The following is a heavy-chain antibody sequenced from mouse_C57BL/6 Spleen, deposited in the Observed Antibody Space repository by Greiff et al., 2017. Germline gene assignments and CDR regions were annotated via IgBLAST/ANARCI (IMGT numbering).Heavy chain of an antibody. CDR2: IFPGSGST. J-gene: IGHJ4*01. V-gene: IGHV1-75*01. CDR3: AREDYGNYDAMDY. Sequence: VQLQQSGPELVKPGASVKISCKASGYTFTDYYINWVKQRPGQGLEWIGWIFPGSGSTYYNEKFKGKATLTVDKSSSTAYMLLSSLTSEDSAVYFCAREDYGNYDAMDYWGQGTSVTVSS. D-gene: IGHD2-1*01. CDR1: GYTFTDYY.